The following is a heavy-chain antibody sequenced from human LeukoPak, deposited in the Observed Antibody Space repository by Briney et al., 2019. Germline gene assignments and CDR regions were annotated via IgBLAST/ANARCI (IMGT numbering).Heavy chain of an antibody. CDR2: ISGSGGST. V-gene: IGHV3-23*01. CDR1: GFTFSSYA. Sequence: GGSLRLSCAASGFTFSSYAMSWVRQAPGKGLEWVSAISGSGGSTYYADSVKGRFTISRDNSKNTLYLQMNSLRAEDTAVYYCAKDQRITMVRGVMAFDYWGQGTLVTASS. CDR3: AKDQRITMVRGVMAFDY. D-gene: IGHD3-10*01. J-gene: IGHJ4*02.